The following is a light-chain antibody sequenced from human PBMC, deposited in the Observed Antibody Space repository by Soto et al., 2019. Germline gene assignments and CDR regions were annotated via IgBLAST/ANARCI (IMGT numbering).Light chain of an antibody. J-gene: IGKJ2*01. V-gene: IGKV1-39*01. CDR2: AAS. CDR3: QQSYSTPYT. CDR1: QSISSY. Sequence: DIQMTQSPSSLSGSVGERVTITCRASQSISSYLNWYQQKPGKAPKLLIYAASSLQSGVPSRFSGSGSGTDFTLTISSLQPEDFATYYCQQSYSTPYTFGQGTKLEIK.